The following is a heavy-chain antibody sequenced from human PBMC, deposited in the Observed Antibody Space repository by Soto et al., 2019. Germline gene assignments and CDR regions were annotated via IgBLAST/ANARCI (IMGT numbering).Heavy chain of an antibody. V-gene: IGHV3-48*03. CDR1: GFTFSSYE. CDR3: ARQRVSSGWFDAFDI. D-gene: IGHD6-19*01. CDR2: ISSSGSTI. J-gene: IGHJ3*02. Sequence: GSLRLSCAASGFTFSSYEMNWVRQAPGKGLEWVSYISSSGSTIYYADSVKGRFTISRDNAKNSLYLQMNSLRAEDTAVYYCARQRVSSGWFDAFDIWGQGTMVTVSS.